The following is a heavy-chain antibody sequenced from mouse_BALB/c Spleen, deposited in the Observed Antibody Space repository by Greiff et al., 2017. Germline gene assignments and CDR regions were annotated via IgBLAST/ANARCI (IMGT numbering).Heavy chain of an antibody. V-gene: IGHV5-6-3*01. CDR2: INSNGGST. J-gene: IGHJ4*01. Sequence: EVKVVESGGGLVQPGGSLKLSCAASGFTFSSYGMSWVRQTPDKRLELVATINSNGGSTYYPDSVKGRFTISRDNAKNTLYLQMSSLKSEDTAMYYCAREDYGNYKRRTYAMDYWGQGTSVTVSS. CDR3: AREDYGNYKRRTYAMDY. CDR1: GFTFSSYG. D-gene: IGHD2-1*01.